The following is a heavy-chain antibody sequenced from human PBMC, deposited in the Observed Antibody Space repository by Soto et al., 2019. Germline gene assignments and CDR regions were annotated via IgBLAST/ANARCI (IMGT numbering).Heavy chain of an antibody. V-gene: IGHV3-23*01. CDR2: ISANGVTT. CDR1: GFIFSNYA. D-gene: IGHD2-2*01. Sequence: PGGSLRLSCTTSGFIFSNYAMNWVRQAPGKGLERVSVISANGVTTSHADSVKGRFTISRDYSKATVYLQMNSLRPEDTAVYYCARGRKPCGPTSCNQYFDYWGQGALVTVSS. CDR3: ARGRKPCGPTSCNQYFDY. J-gene: IGHJ4*02.